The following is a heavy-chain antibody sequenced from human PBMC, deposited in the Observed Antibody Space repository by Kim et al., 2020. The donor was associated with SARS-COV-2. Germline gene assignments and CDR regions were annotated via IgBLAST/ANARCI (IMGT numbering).Heavy chain of an antibody. J-gene: IGHJ4*02. CDR2: ISYDGSNK. CDR3: AFVGPLAAGTVAYDY. Sequence: GGSLRLSCAASGFTFSSYAMHWVRQAPGKGLEWVAVISYDGSNKYYADSVKGRFTISRDNSKNTLYLQMNSLRAEDTAVYYCAFVGPLAAGTVAYDYWGQRTQVTVSS. CDR1: GFTFSSYA. D-gene: IGHD6-13*01. V-gene: IGHV3-30-3*01.